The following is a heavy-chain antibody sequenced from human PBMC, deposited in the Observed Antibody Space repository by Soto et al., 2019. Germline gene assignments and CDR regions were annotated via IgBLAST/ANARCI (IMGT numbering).Heavy chain of an antibody. CDR2: IIPIFGTA. V-gene: IGHV1-69*13. J-gene: IGHJ4*02. CDR1: GGTFSSYA. D-gene: IGHD5-18*01. CDR3: AREGSDGYKFDY. Sequence: SVKVSCKASGGTFSSYAISWVRQAPGQGLEWMGGIIPIFGTANYAQKFQGRVTITADESTSTAYMELSSLRSGDTAVYYCAREGSDGYKFDYWGQGTLVTVSS.